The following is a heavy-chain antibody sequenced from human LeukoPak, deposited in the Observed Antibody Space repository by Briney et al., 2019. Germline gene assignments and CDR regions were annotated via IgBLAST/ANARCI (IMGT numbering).Heavy chain of an antibody. CDR3: ARLRGYTSSARGYVEY. V-gene: IGHV4-34*01. CDR1: GGSFSGYY. Sequence: SETLSLTCAVYGGSFSGYYWSRIRQPPGKGLEWIGEINHSGSTNYNPSLKSRVTISVDTSKNQFSLKLSSVTAADTAVYYCARLRGYTSSARGYVEYWGQGTLVTVSS. CDR2: INHSGST. D-gene: IGHD6-13*01. J-gene: IGHJ4*02.